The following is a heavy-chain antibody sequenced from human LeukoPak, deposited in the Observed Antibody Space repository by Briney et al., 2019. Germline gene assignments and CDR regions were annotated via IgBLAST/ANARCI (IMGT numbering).Heavy chain of an antibody. V-gene: IGHV1-69*04. CDR3: ARDAYCSSTSCYTAWFDP. D-gene: IGHD2-2*02. CDR2: IIPILGIA. Sequence: SVKVSCKASGGTFSSYAISWVRQAPGQGLEWMGRIIPILGIANYAQKFQGRVTITADKSTSTAYMELSSLRSEDTAVYYCARDAYCSSTSCYTAWFDPWGQGTLVTVSS. J-gene: IGHJ5*02. CDR1: GGTFSSYA.